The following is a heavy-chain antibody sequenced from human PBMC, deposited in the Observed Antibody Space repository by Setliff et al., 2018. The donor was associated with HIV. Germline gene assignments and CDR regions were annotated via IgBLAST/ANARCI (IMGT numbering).Heavy chain of an antibody. D-gene: IGHD3-22*01. V-gene: IGHV1-69*05. CDR1: GYTFTGYY. CDR2: IIPIFDTA. CDR3: AREIGDYYDSSGYYPPTDYYYGMDV. Sequence: SVKVSCKASGYTFTGYYMHWVRQAPGQGLEWMGGIIPIFDTANYAQKFQGRVSITTDESTSTAYMELRSLRSDDTAVYYCAREIGDYYDSSGYYPPTDYYYGMDVWGQGTTVTVSS. J-gene: IGHJ6*02.